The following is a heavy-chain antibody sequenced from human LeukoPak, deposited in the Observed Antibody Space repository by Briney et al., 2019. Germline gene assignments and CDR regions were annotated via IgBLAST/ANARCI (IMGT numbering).Heavy chain of an antibody. D-gene: IGHD3-22*01. CDR3: ARGGPYYYDSSGY. CDR2: IKQDGSEK. V-gene: IGHV3-7*01. J-gene: IGHJ4*02. Sequence: GGSLRLYCAASGFTFSSYWMSWVRRAPGKGLEWVANIKQDGSEKYYVDSVKGRFTISRDNAKNSLYLQMNSLRAGDTAVYYCARGGPYYYDSSGYWGQGTLVTVSS. CDR1: GFTFSSYW.